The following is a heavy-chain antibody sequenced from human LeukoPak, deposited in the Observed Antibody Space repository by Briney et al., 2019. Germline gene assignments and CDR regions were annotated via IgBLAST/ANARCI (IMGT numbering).Heavy chain of an antibody. V-gene: IGHV3-33*01. CDR2: IWYDGSNK. Sequence: GGSLRLSCAASGFTFSSYGMHWVRQAPGKGLEWAAVIWYDGSNKYYADSVKGRFTISRDNSKNTLYLQMNSLRAEDTAVYYCARDPQFSTARPLDVWGQGTTVTVSS. D-gene: IGHD5-18*01. CDR1: GFTFSSYG. CDR3: ARDPQFSTARPLDV. J-gene: IGHJ6*02.